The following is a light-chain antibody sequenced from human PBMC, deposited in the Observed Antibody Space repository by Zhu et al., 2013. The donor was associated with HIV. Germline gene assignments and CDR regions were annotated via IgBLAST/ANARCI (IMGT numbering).Light chain of an antibody. J-gene: IGKJ5*01. CDR2: GAS. V-gene: IGKV3-11*01. CDR3: QQRSEWIT. CDR1: QSVSSN. Sequence: EIVLTQSPATLSLSPGERATLSCRASQSVSSNLAWYQQKPGQAPRLLIYGASTRATGIPARFRGSGSGTDFTLTISSLEPEDFAVYYCQQRSEWITFGQGTRLDMK.